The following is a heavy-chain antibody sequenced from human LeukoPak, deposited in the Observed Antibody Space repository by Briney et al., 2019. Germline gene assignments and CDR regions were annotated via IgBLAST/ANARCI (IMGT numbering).Heavy chain of an antibody. V-gene: IGHV3-21*01. D-gene: IGHD3-22*01. CDR3: AIGPPYYYDSPFDY. Sequence: IPSETVSLTCAVSGGSISGYYWSWVRQAPGKGLEWVSSISSSSSYIYYADSVKGRFTISRDNAKNSLYLQMNSLRAEDTAVYYCAIGPPYYYDSPFDYWGQGTLVTVSS. CDR1: GGSISGYY. J-gene: IGHJ4*02. CDR2: ISSSSSYI.